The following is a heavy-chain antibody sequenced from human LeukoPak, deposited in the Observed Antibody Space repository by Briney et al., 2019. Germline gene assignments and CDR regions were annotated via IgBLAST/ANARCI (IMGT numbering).Heavy chain of an antibody. J-gene: IGHJ4*02. V-gene: IGHV3-11*01. CDR1: GFTFDDYY. Sequence: PGGSLRLSCAASGFTFDDYYMSWIRQAPGKGLEWVSYNSSSGSTIYYADSVKGRFTISRDNAKNSLYLQMNSLRAEDTAVYYCARDRHLSGYYYDSSGSVFDYWAQGTLVTVSS. D-gene: IGHD3-22*01. CDR2: NSSSGSTI. CDR3: ARDRHLSGYYYDSSGSVFDY.